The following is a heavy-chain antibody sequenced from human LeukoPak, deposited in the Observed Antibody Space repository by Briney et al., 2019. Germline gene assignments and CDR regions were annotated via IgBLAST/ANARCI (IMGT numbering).Heavy chain of an antibody. Sequence: GGSLRLSCAASGFTFSSYSMNWVRQAPGKGLEWVSSISSSSSYIYYADSVKGRFTISRDNAKNSLYLQMNSLRAEDTAVYYCARRDVTVTTFYYYYYMDVWGKGTTVTVSS. D-gene: IGHD4-17*01. CDR3: ARRDVTVTTFYYYYYMDV. J-gene: IGHJ6*03. V-gene: IGHV3-21*01. CDR1: GFTFSSYS. CDR2: ISSSSSYI.